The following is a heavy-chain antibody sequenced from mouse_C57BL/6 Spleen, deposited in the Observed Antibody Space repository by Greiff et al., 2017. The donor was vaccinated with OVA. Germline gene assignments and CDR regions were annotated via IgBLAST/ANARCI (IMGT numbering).Heavy chain of an antibody. V-gene: IGHV5-17*01. CDR1: GFTFSDYG. J-gene: IGHJ4*01. D-gene: IGHD2-4*01. Sequence: EVKVVESGGGLVKPGGSLKLSCAASGFTFSDYGMHWVRQAPEKGLEWVAYISSGSSTIYYADTVKGRFTISRDNAKNTLFLQMTSLRSEDTAMYYCARGPYDYDRYAMDYWGQGTSVTVSS. CDR2: ISSGSSTI. CDR3: ARGPYDYDRYAMDY.